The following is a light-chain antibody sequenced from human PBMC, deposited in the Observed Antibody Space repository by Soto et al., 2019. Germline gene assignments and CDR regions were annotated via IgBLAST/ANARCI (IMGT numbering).Light chain of an antibody. J-gene: IGKJ5*01. CDR3: QQSYSVPIT. CDR2: AAS. Sequence: DIQMAQSPSSLPASVCDRVTITCRASQTINIHLNWYQQKSGKAPKLLIHAASNLQSGVTSRFSGSGSGTEFTLTINSLQPEDFATYYCQQSYSVPITFGPGTRLDIK. V-gene: IGKV1-39*01. CDR1: QTINIH.